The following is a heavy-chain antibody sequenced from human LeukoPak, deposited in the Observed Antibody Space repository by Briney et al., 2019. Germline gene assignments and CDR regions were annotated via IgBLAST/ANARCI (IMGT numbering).Heavy chain of an antibody. D-gene: IGHD1-26*01. CDR3: ARGPKYSYYLPNFDY. CDR2: INPNSGGT. J-gene: IGHJ4*02. V-gene: IGHV1-2*02. Sequence: ASVKVSCKASGYTFTGYYMHWVRQAPGQGLEWMGWINPNSGGTNYAQKFQGRVTMTRDTSISTAYMELSRLRSDDTAVYYCARGPKYSYYLPNFDYWGQGTLVTVSS. CDR1: GYTFTGYY.